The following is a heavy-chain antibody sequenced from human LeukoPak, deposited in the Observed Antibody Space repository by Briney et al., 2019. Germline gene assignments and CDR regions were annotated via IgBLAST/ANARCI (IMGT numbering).Heavy chain of an antibody. CDR1: GFTFYSYW. CDR3: AKDARWPPFDP. Sequence: GGSLRLSCVASGFTFYSYWMHWVRQAPGKGLVWVSCINGDGCTSNYADSVKGRFTISRDNSKNTLYLQMNSLRAEDTAVYYCAKDARWPPFDPWGQGTLVTVSS. V-gene: IGHV3-74*01. D-gene: IGHD5-24*01. J-gene: IGHJ5*02. CDR2: INGDGCTS.